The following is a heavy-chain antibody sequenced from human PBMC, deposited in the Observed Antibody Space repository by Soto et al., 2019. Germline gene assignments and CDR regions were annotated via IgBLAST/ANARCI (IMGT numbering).Heavy chain of an antibody. CDR2: VYHRDSDT. J-gene: IGHJ4*02. V-gene: IGHV5-51*01. Sequence: GESLKISCKASGYIFIDYWIGWVRQMPGKGLEWMGIVYHRDSDTRYSPSFQGQVTISADRSTGTAFLQWRSLKASDTALYYCSRPPLPGYSIHFNSWGQGTLVTVS. CDR3: SRPPLPGYSIHFNS. CDR1: GYIFIDYW. D-gene: IGHD2-15*01.